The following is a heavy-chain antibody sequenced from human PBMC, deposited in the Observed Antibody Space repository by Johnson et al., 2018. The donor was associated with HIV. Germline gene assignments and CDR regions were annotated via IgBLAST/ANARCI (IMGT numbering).Heavy chain of an antibody. CDR3: AKGVDYYESSPAVAFDI. CDR1: GFTFSSYG. CDR2: IRYDGSNK. Sequence: QVQLVESGGGVVQPGGSLRLSCAASGFTFSSYGMHWVRQAPGKGLEWVAFIRYDGSNKYYADSVKGRFTISRDNSKNTLYLQMNSLRAEDTAVYYCAKGVDYYESSPAVAFDIWGQGTMVTVSS. D-gene: IGHD3-22*01. J-gene: IGHJ3*02. V-gene: IGHV3-30*02.